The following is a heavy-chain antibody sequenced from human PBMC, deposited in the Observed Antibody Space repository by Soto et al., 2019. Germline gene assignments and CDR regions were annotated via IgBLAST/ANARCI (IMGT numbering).Heavy chain of an antibody. Sequence: SETLSLTCTVSGGSISSNYWGWIRQPPGKGLEWIAYVFYSGHSDYNPSLKSRVTISVDTSKNQFSLKMTSVTAADTVLYYCATGVATTEWDSWGQGTLVTVSS. CDR1: GGSISSNY. CDR3: ATGVATTEWDS. CDR2: VFYSGHS. D-gene: IGHD5-12*01. V-gene: IGHV4-59*08. J-gene: IGHJ4*02.